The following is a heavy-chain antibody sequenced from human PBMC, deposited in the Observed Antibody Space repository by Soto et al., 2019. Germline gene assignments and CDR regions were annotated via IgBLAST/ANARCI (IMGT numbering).Heavy chain of an antibody. J-gene: IGHJ6*02. CDR2: ISSSSSTI. Sequence: GGSLRLSCAASGFTFSSYSMNWVRQAPGKGLEWVSYISSSSSTIYYSTSLKTRLTISRDTSKNQVVLTMTNMDPVDTATYYCARTSALPLGYPHGMDVWGQGTTVTVSS. D-gene: IGHD7-27*01. CDR1: GFTFSSYS. V-gene: IGHV3-48*04. CDR3: ARTSALPLGYPHGMDV.